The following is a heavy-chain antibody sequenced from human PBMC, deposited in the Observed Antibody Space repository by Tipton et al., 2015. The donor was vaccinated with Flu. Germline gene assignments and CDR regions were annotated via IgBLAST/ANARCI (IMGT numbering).Heavy chain of an antibody. J-gene: IGHJ4*02. CDR3: ATLTGDDY. V-gene: IGHV3-48*03. CDR1: GFTFSSYE. D-gene: IGHD7-27*01. Sequence: SLRLSRAASGFTFSSYEMNWVRQAPGKGLEWLSYISSMGTTISYADSVKGRFTISRDNAKNSLYLQLNSLRAEDTAVYYCATLTGDDYWGQGNLVTVSS. CDR2: ISSMGTTI.